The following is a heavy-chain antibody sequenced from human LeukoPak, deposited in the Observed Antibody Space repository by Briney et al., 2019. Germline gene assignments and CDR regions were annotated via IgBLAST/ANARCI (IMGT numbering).Heavy chain of an antibody. CDR1: GYTFTSYG. J-gene: IGHJ5*02. CDR3: ARDRVAYCGGDCYSEWFDP. CDR2: INAYNGNT. V-gene: IGHV1-18*01. D-gene: IGHD2-21*02. Sequence: ASVKVSCKASGYTFTSYGISWVRQAPGQGLEWMGWINAYNGNTNYAQKLQGRVTMTTDTSTSTAYMELRSLRSDDTAVYYCARDRVAYCGGDCYSEWFDPWGQGALVTVSS.